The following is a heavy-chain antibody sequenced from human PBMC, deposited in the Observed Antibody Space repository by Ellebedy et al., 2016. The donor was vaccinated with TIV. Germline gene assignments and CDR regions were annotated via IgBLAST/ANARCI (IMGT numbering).Heavy chain of an antibody. CDR1: GGSISSFY. J-gene: IGHJ5*02. CDR3: ARDLTVGSWFDP. V-gene: IGHV4-4*07. CDR2: VYTSGST. D-gene: IGHD3-9*01. Sequence: SETLSLTCTVSGGSISSFYWSWIRQPAGKGLEWIGRVYTSGSTNYDPSLKSRVTMSVDTSKNQFSLKLSSVTAADTAVYYCARDLTVGSWFDPWGQGTLVTVSS.